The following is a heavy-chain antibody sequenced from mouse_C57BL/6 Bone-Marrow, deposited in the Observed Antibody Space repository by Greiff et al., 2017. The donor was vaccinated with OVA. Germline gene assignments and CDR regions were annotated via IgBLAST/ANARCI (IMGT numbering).Heavy chain of an antibody. CDR1: GYTFTSYW. V-gene: IGHV1-69*01. CDR2: IDPSDSYT. CDR3: AREGDYYGSSLAWFAY. D-gene: IGHD1-1*01. J-gene: IGHJ3*01. Sequence: QVQLQQPGAELVMPGASVKLSCKASGYTFTSYWMHWVKQRPGKGLEWIGEIDPSDSYTNYNQKFKGKSTLTVDKSSSTAYMQLSSLTSEDSAVYYWAREGDYYGSSLAWFAYWGQGTLVTVSA.